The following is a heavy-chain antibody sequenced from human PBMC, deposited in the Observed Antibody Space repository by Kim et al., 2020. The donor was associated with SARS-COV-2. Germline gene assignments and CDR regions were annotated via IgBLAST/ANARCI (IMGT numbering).Heavy chain of an antibody. V-gene: IGHV3-30*04. J-gene: IGHJ6*02. CDR1: GFTFSSYG. CDR3: ARDIASYSSGWIYYYYGMDV. Sequence: GGSLRLSCAASGFTFSSYGMHWVRQAPGKGLEWVAVISYDGSNKNYVDSMKGRFTISRDNSKNTLYLQMNSPRAEDTAVYYCARDIASYSSGWIYYYYGMDVWGQGTTVTVSS. CDR2: ISYDGSNK. D-gene: IGHD6-19*01.